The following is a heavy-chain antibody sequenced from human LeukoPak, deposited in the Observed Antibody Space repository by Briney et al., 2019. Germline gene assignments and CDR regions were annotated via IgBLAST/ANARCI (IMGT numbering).Heavy chain of an antibody. J-gene: IGHJ4*02. V-gene: IGHV3-33*08. CDR2: IWYDGSNK. Sequence: GRSLRLSCAASGFTFSSYAMHWVRQAPGKGLEWVAVIWYDGSNKYYADSVKGRFTISRDNSKNTLYLQMNSLRAEDTAVYYCARGMTPYSSGWSHTYWGQGTLVTVSS. CDR1: GFTFSSYA. CDR3: ARGMTPYSSGWSHTY. D-gene: IGHD6-19*01.